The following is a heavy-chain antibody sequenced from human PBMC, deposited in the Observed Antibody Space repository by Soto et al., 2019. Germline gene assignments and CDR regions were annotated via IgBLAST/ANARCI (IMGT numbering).Heavy chain of an antibody. D-gene: IGHD1-20*01. CDR2: ISYSGSI. V-gene: IGHV4-31*03. J-gene: IGHJ6*02. Sequence: QVQLQESGPGLVKPSQTLSLTCTVSGGSINSGNWYWNWIRQHPGKALEWIGYISYSGSIYYNPSLRSRSTISVDTSKNQFSLKLSSVTAADTAVYFCARAKITPGYYYSGMDVWGQGTTVTVSS. CDR3: ARAKITPGYYYSGMDV. CDR1: GGSINSGNWY.